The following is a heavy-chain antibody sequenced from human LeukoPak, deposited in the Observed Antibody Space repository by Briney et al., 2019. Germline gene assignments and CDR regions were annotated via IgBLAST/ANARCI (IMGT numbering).Heavy chain of an antibody. CDR1: GGTFSSYA. Sequence: KVSCKASGGTFSSYAISRERQIPGKGLEWMGIIYPTYSDTRYNPPFQDQVTFSADTSISTAYLRWCSLKASGTAMYFCARQAPPYRREPNWYFDLWGRGTLVTVSS. V-gene: IGHV5-51*01. CDR3: ARQAPPYRREPNWYFDL. D-gene: IGHD1-26*01. J-gene: IGHJ2*01. CDR2: IYPTYSDT.